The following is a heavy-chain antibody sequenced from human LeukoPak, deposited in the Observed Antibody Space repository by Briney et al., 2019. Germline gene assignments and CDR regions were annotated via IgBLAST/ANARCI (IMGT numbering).Heavy chain of an antibody. D-gene: IGHD3-10*01. J-gene: IGHJ4*02. CDR3: ATADGAVRGVPGD. V-gene: IGHV1-24*01. Sequence: ASVKVSCKVSGYTLTDLSMHWVRQAPGKGLEWMGGFDPEDGETIYAQKFQGRVTMTEDTSTDKAYMELSSLRSEDTAVYYCATADGAVRGVPGDWGQGTLVTVSS. CDR2: FDPEDGET. CDR1: GYTLTDLS.